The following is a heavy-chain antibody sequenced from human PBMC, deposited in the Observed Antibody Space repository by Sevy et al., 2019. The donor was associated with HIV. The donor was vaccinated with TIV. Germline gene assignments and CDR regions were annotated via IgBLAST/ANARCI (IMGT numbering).Heavy chain of an antibody. J-gene: IGHJ4*02. Sequence: SETLSLTRTVSGGSISSYYWSWIRQPPGKGLEWIGYIFYSGSTNYNPSLKSRVTISVDTSKNQFSLKLSSVTAADTAVYYCARHGVGIAAAVSFDYWGQGTLVTVSS. D-gene: IGHD6-13*01. CDR2: IFYSGST. CDR3: ARHGVGIAAAVSFDY. CDR1: GGSISSYY. V-gene: IGHV4-59*08.